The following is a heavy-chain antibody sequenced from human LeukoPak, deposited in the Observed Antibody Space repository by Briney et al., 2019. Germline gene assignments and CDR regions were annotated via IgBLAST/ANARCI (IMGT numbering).Heavy chain of an antibody. CDR1: GGSISSYY. CDR2: IYYSGST. J-gene: IGHJ4*02. Sequence: SETLSLTCTVSGGSISSYYWSWIRQPPGKGLEWIGYIYYSGSTNYNPSLKSRVTISVDTSKNQFSLKLSSVTAADTAVYYCARGDITGTKTFDYWGQGTLVTVSS. CDR3: ARGDITGTKTFDY. V-gene: IGHV4-59*01. D-gene: IGHD1-20*01.